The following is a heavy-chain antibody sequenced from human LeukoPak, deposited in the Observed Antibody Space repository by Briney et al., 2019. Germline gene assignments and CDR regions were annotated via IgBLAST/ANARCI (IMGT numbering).Heavy chain of an antibody. V-gene: IGHV3-23*01. CDR3: AKAPYYYDSSGYSY. J-gene: IGHJ4*02. CDR2: ISGSGGST. Sequence: LTGGSLRLSCAASGFTFSSYAMSWVRQAPGKGLEWVSAISGSGGSTYYADSVKGRFTISRDNSKNTLYLQMNSLRAEDTAVYYCAKAPYYYDSSGYSYWGQGTLVTVSS. CDR1: GFTFSSYA. D-gene: IGHD3-22*01.